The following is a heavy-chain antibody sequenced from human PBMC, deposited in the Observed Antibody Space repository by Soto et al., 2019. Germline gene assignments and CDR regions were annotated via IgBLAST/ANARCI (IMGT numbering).Heavy chain of an antibody. J-gene: IGHJ5*02. CDR3: ARDALNWFDP. Sequence: SETLCLTCTVSDVSISSGGYYWSWIRQHPGKSLEWSGYIYYSGSTYYNPSLKSRVTISVDTSKNQFSLKLSSVTAADTAVYYCARDALNWFDPWGQGALVTVSS. CDR2: IYYSGST. CDR1: DVSISSGGYY. V-gene: IGHV4-31*03.